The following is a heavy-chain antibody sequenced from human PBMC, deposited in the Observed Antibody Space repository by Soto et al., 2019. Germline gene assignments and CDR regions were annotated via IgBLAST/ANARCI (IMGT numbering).Heavy chain of an antibody. V-gene: IGHV4-30-2*01. CDR3: ARDWGYCSSSSCREPAFDV. Sequence: PSETLSLTCAVSGGSINSGGFSWNWIRQPPGKGLEWIGYVYHSGSSYYNPSLKGRVTISLDRSKNQFSLTLNSVTAADTAVYYCARDWGYCSSSSCREPAFDVWGQGTVVTIS. J-gene: IGHJ3*01. CDR2: VYHSGSS. CDR1: GGSINSGGFS. D-gene: IGHD2-15*01.